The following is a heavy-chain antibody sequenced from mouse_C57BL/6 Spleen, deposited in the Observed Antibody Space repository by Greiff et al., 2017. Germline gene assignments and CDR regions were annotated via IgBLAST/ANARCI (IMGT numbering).Heavy chain of an antibody. CDR3: VYDYDGAWFAY. CDR2: INPNNGGT. CDR1: GYTFTDYN. D-gene: IGHD2-4*01. Sequence: VQLQQSGPELVKPGASVKMSCKASGYTFTDYNMHWVKQSHVKSLEWIGYINPNNGGTSYNQKFKGKATLTVNKSSSTAYMELRSLTSEDSAVYYCVYDYDGAWFAYWGQGTLVTVSA. J-gene: IGHJ3*01. V-gene: IGHV1-22*01.